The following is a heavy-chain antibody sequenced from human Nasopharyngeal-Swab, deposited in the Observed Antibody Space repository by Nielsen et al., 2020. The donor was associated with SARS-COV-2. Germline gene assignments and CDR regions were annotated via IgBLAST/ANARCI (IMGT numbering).Heavy chain of an antibody. V-gene: IGHV1-24*01. Sequence: ASVKVSCKVSGYTLTELSMHWVRQAPGKGLEWMGGFDPEDGETIYAQKFQGRVTMTEYTSTDTAYMELSSLRSEDTAVYYCATSAPYCSSTSCSYWFDPWGQGTLVTVSS. CDR3: ATSAPYCSSTSCSYWFDP. J-gene: IGHJ5*02. D-gene: IGHD2-2*01. CDR2: FDPEDGET. CDR1: GYTLTELS.